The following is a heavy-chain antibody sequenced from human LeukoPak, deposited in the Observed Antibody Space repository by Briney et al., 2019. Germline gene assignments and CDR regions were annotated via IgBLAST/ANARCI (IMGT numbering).Heavy chain of an antibody. CDR3: ARDHVVAVLRFLEWLSVGMDV. V-gene: IGHV3-48*03. Sequence: GGSLRLSCAASGFTFSSYEMNWVRQAPGKGLEWVSYISSSGSTIYYADSVKGRFTISRDNAKNSLYLQMNSLRAEDTAVYYCARDHVVAVLRFLEWLSVGMDVWGKGTAVTVSS. D-gene: IGHD3-3*01. CDR1: GFTFSSYE. J-gene: IGHJ6*03. CDR2: ISSSGSTI.